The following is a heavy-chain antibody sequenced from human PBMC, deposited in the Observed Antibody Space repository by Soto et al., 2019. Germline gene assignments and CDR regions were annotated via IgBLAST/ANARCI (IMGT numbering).Heavy chain of an antibody. J-gene: IGHJ2*01. CDR3: AGGGGSYRRGSYWYFDL. V-gene: IGHV1-69*12. Sequence: QVQLVQSGAEVKKPGSSVKVSCKASGGTFSSYAISWVRQAPGQGLEWMGGIIPIFGTANYAQKFQGRVTITADESTSTAYMGLSSLRSEDPAGYSCAGGGGSYRRGSYWYFDLWGRGTRVTVSS. CDR2: IIPIFGTA. D-gene: IGHD2-15*01. CDR1: GGTFSSYA.